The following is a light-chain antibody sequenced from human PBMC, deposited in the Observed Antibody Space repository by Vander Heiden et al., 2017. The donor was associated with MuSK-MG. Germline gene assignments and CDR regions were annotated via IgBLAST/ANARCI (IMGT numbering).Light chain of an antibody. J-gene: IGLJ1*01. CDR1: SSHIGAGYD. CDR2: GNS. CDR3: QSYDSSMSGNYV. V-gene: IGLV1-40*01. Sequence: SVLTQPPSVSGAPGQSVALSCTGRSSHIGAGYDVHWYQQLPGTAPKLLIYGNSNRPSGVPARFSGSKSGTSATLAITGLQAEDEADYYCQSYDSSMSGNYVFGTGTKVTVL.